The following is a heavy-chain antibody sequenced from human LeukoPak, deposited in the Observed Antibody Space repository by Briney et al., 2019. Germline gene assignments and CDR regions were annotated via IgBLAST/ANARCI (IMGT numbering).Heavy chain of an antibody. D-gene: IGHD6-13*01. J-gene: IGHJ4*02. Sequence: GGSLRLSCAASGFTFSNAWMSWVRQAPGKGLEWVGRIKSKTDGGTTDYAAPVKGRFTISRDDSKNTLYLQMNSLKTEDTAVYYCTTDRAAAAGHLGCWGQGTLVTVSS. CDR3: TTDRAAAAGHLGC. CDR1: GFTFSNAW. CDR2: IKSKTDGGTT. V-gene: IGHV3-15*01.